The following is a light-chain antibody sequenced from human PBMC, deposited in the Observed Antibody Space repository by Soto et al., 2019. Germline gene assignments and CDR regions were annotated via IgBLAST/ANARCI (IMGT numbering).Light chain of an antibody. Sequence: DIVMTQSPDSLAVSLGERATINCKSSQSILDSSKNNNYLAWYQLKPGQPPKVLIYWASTRASGIPDRFSGSGSVTNFSLTITSLQAEDVAVYFCQHYSTTPLTFGGGTKVEIK. CDR2: WAS. CDR3: QHYSTTPLT. V-gene: IGKV4-1*01. J-gene: IGKJ4*01. CDR1: QSILDSSKNNNY.